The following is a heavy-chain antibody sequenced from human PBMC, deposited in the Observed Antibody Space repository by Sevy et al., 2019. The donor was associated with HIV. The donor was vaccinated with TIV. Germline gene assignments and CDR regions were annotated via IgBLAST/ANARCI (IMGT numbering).Heavy chain of an antibody. D-gene: IGHD3-9*01. Sequence: SETLSLTCTVSGDSFSSDTYFWNWIRQPAGKGLEWIGRIHASGSTIYNPSLKSRVTMSVDKSKSQFSLRLSSVTAADTAVYFCARERGSNILTLGLDFCGQGSLVTVSS. CDR1: GDSFSSDTYF. V-gene: IGHV4-61*02. J-gene: IGHJ4*02. CDR2: IHASGST. CDR3: ARERGSNILTLGLDF.